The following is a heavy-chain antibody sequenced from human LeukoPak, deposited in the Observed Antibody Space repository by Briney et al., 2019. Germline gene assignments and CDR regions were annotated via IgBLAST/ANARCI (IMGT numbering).Heavy chain of an antibody. V-gene: IGHV4-59*01. Sequence: SETLSLTCTVSGGSISSYYWSWIRQPPGKGLEWIGYIYYSGTTNYNPSLKSRVTISVDTSKNQFSLKLSSVTAADTAVYYCAKDTVATIFGVVTIGKYYFDYWGQGTLVTVSS. CDR1: GGSISSYY. CDR2: IYYSGTT. CDR3: AKDTVATIFGVVTIGKYYFDY. J-gene: IGHJ4*02. D-gene: IGHD3-3*01.